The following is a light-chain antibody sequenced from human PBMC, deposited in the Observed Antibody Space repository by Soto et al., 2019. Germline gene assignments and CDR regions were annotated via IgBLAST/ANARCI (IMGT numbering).Light chain of an antibody. V-gene: IGLV2-14*01. Sequence: QSALTQPPSASGSPGQSVTISCTGSSSDVGGYDFVSWYQLHPGEAPKLIIFEVNNRPSGISNRFSGSKSGTTASLTISGLQVEDEAHYFCSSYTSASALGIFGGGTKLTVL. CDR3: SSYTSASALGI. CDR1: SSDVGGYDF. CDR2: EVN. J-gene: IGLJ2*01.